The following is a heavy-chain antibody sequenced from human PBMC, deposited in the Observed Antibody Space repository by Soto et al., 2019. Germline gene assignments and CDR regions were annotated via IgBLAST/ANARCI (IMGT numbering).Heavy chain of an antibody. Sequence: GASVKVSCEASGGTFSSYAISWVRQAPGQGLEWMGGIIPIFGTANYAQKFQGRVTITADESTSTAYMELSSLRSEDTAVYYCAIRAMDSGYVSPFDYWGQGTLVTVSS. CDR3: AIRAMDSGYVSPFDY. D-gene: IGHD5-12*01. CDR1: GGTFSSYA. CDR2: IIPIFGTA. V-gene: IGHV1-69*13. J-gene: IGHJ4*02.